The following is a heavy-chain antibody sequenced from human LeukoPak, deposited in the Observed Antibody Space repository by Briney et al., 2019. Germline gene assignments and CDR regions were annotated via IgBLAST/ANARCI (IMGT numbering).Heavy chain of an antibody. CDR2: IYHSGST. CDR3: ARPGYYYDGSGYYY. Sequence: SETLSLTCAVSGGSISSGGYSWSWIRQPPGKGLEWIGYIYHSGSTNYNPSLKSRVTISVDTSKNQFSLKLSSVTAADTAVYYCARPGYYYDGSGYYYWGQGTLVTVSS. J-gene: IGHJ4*02. CDR1: GGSISSGGYS. D-gene: IGHD3-22*01. V-gene: IGHV4-30-2*01.